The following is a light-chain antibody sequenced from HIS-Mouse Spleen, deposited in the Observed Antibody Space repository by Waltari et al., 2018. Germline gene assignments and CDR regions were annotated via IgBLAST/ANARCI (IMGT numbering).Light chain of an antibody. CDR1: QDISNY. J-gene: IGKJ4*01. CDR3: QQYDNLPPLT. Sequence: DIQMTQSPSSLSASVGDRVTITCQASQDISNYLNWYQQKPGKAPKLLLYDASNLETRVPSRFRGSGSGTDFTFTISSLQPEDIATYYCQQYDNLPPLTFGGGTKVEIK. V-gene: IGKV1-33*01. CDR2: DAS.